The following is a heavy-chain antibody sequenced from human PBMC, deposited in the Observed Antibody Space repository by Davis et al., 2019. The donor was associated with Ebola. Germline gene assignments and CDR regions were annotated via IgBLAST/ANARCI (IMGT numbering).Heavy chain of an antibody. CDR3: ARKQYQLPFDD. CDR2: INHSGIT. D-gene: IGHD2-2*01. J-gene: IGHJ4*02. V-gene: IGHV4-34*01. CDR1: GGSFSGHY. Sequence: PSETLSLTCAVYGGSFSGHYWSWIRQPPGKGLEWIGEINHSGITNYNPSLKSRVTISLDTSKNQFSLRVNSVTAADTAVYYCARKQYQLPFDDWGQGTLVTVSS.